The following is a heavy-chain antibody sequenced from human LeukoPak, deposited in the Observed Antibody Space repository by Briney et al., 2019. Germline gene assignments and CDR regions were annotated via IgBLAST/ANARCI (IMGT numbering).Heavy chain of an antibody. Sequence: SETLSLTCTVSGGSISSSSYYWGWIRQPPGKGLEWIGSIYYSGSTYYNPSLKSRVTISVDTSKNQFSLKLSSVTAADTAVYYCARPNPENPSIDILTGYYTPSSFDYWGQGTLVTVSS. CDR2: IYYSGST. CDR1: GGSISSSSYY. V-gene: IGHV4-39*01. J-gene: IGHJ4*02. D-gene: IGHD3-9*01. CDR3: ARPNPENPSIDILTGYYTPSSFDY.